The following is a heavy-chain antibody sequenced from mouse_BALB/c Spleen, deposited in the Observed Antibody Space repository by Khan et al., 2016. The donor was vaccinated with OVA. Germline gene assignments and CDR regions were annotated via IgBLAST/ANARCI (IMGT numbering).Heavy chain of an antibody. D-gene: IGHD3-2*01. CDR1: GFSLTTYG. J-gene: IGHJ3*01. CDR2: IWGDGST. Sequence: QVQLKESGPGLVAPSQSLSITCTVSGFSLTTYGISWVRQPPGKGLEWLGVIWGDGSTNYHSALRSRLSISKDNSKSQVILKLNSLQTDDTATYYCANDTSVFWFAYWGQGTLVTVSA. V-gene: IGHV2-3*01. CDR3: ANDTSVFWFAY.